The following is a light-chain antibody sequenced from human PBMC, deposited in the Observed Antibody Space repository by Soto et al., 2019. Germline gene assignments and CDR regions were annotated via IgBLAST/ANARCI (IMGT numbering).Light chain of an antibody. V-gene: IGKV1-39*01. J-gene: IGKJ5*01. CDR1: QSISGY. CDR3: QQSYSTPIT. CDR2: AVS. Sequence: DIQMTQSPSSLSASVGDRVTITCRASQSISGYLQWYQQKPGTAPKLLIYAVSNLQSGVPSSFSGSGSGTDYTLTISSLQPEDSATYFCQQSYSTPITFGQGTRLDIK.